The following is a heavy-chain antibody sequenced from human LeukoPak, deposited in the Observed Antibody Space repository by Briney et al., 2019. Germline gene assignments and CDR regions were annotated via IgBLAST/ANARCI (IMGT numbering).Heavy chain of an antibody. CDR2: IYYCGST. CDR3: ARQAVAYYYYMDV. D-gene: IGHD6-19*01. Sequence: AETLSLTCTVSGGPISSSSYYWGWIRQPPGKGLEWIGSIYYCGSTYYNPSLKSRVTISVDTSKNQLSLKLSSVTAADTAVYYCARQAVAYYYYMDVWGKGTTVTDSS. V-gene: IGHV4-39*01. CDR1: GGPISSSSYY. J-gene: IGHJ6*03.